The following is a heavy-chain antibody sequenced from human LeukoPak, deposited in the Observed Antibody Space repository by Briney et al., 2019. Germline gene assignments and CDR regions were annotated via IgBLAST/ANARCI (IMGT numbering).Heavy chain of an antibody. Sequence: ASVKVSCKGSGYTFTDYYMHWVRQAPGQGLEWMGWINPNSGGTNYAQKFQGRVTMTRDTSISTAYMELSRLRSDDTAVYYCARGPSGYHNTGGQGTLVTVSS. CDR3: ARGPSGYHNT. CDR2: INPNSGGT. D-gene: IGHD5-12*01. J-gene: IGHJ4*02. CDR1: GYTFTDYY. V-gene: IGHV1-2*02.